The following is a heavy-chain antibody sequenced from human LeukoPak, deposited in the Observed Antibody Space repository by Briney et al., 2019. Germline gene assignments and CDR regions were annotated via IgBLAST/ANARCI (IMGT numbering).Heavy chain of an antibody. CDR2: IIPIIGTA. J-gene: IGHJ3*02. D-gene: IGHD3-3*01. CDR3: ARGKNDFWSGYYYDAFDI. Sequence: SVKVSCKASGGTFSSYAISWVRQAPGQGLEWMGGIIPIIGTANYAQKFQGRVTITADESTSTAYMELSSLRSEDTAVYYCARGKNDFWSGYYYDAFDIWGQGTMVTVSS. CDR1: GGTFSSYA. V-gene: IGHV1-69*13.